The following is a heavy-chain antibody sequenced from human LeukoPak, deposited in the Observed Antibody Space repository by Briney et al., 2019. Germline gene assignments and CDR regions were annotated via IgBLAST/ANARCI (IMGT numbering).Heavy chain of an antibody. CDR2: INHSGST. D-gene: IGHD2-21*02. V-gene: IGHV4-34*01. CDR1: GGSFSGYY. J-gene: IGHJ5*02. Sequence: MASETLSLTCAVYGGSFSGYYWSWIRQPPGKGLEWIGEINHSGSTNYNPSLKSRVTISVDTSKNQFSLKLSSVTAADTAVYYCARGRSLLFRCWFDPWGQGTLVTVSS. CDR3: ARGRSLLFRCWFDP.